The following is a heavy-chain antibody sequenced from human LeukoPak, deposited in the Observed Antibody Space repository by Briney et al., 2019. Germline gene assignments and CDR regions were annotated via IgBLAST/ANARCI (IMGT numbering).Heavy chain of an antibody. V-gene: IGHV1-69*01. J-gene: IGHJ4*02. Sequence: SVKVSCKASGGTFSSYAISWVRQAPGQGLEWMGGIIPIFGTANYAQKFQGRVTITADESTSTAYMELSSLRSEDTAVYYCARGNYGSGSYSHFSYWGQGTLVTISS. CDR2: IIPIFGTA. CDR1: GGTFSSYA. D-gene: IGHD3-10*01. CDR3: ARGNYGSGSYSHFSY.